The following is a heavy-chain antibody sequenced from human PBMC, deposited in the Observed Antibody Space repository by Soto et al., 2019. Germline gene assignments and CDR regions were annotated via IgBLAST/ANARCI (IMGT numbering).Heavy chain of an antibody. D-gene: IGHD5-18*01. CDR1: GGSISSGGYS. CDR3: DRGQGGYSYGAELDY. V-gene: IGHV4-30-2*01. J-gene: IGHJ4*02. Sequence: PSETLSLTCAVSGGSISSGGYSWSWIRQPPGKGLEWIGYIYHSGSTYYNPSLKSRVTISVDRSKNQFSLKLSSVTAADTAVYYCDRGQGGYSYGAELDYWGQGTPVTVYS. CDR2: IYHSGST.